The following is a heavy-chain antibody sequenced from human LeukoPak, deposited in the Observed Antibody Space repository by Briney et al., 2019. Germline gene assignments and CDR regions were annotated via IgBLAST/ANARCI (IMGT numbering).Heavy chain of an antibody. CDR2: ISSSSSTI. D-gene: IGHD4-23*01. Sequence: PGGSLRLSCAASGFTFSSYSMNWVRQAPGKGLEWVSYISSSSSTIYYADSVKGRFTISRDNAKSSLYLQMNSLRAEDTAVYYCARDADGRVYGGLDYWGQGTLVTVSS. CDR1: GFTFSSYS. J-gene: IGHJ4*02. V-gene: IGHV3-48*04. CDR3: ARDADGRVYGGLDY.